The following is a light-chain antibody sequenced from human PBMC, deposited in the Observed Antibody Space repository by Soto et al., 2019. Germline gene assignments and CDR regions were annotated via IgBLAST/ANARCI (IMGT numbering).Light chain of an antibody. CDR3: SSYTTTNTYV. V-gene: IGLV2-8*01. Sequence: QSVLTQPPSASGSPGQSVTISCTGTSSDVGGHNFVSWYQQSPGKAPRLIIYEVTKRPSGVSNRFSGSKSGNTASLTVSGLQAEDEADYYCSSYTTTNTYVFGTGTKVTVL. CDR2: EVT. CDR1: SSDVGGHNF. J-gene: IGLJ1*01.